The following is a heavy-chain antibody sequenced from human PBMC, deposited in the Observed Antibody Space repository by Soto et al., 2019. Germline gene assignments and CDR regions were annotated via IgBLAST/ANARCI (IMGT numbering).Heavy chain of an antibody. V-gene: IGHV1-46*01. CDR2: ISPSDGNT. CDR1: GYTFTSYY. CDR3: ARGDAMVPENYFDY. Sequence: ASVKVSCKASGYTFTSYYMHWVRQAPGQGLEWMGRISPSDGNTNYAQKFQGRVAMTTDTSTSTAYMELRSLRSDDTAVYYSARGDAMVPENYFDYWGQGTLVTVPS. J-gene: IGHJ4*02. D-gene: IGHD3-10*01.